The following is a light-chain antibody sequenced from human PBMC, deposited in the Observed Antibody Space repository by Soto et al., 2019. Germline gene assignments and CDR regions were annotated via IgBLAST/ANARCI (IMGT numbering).Light chain of an antibody. CDR1: QGVSSN. CDR3: QQYNNWPPIT. V-gene: IGKV3D-15*01. Sequence: EIVLTHSPGTLSLSPWEIATLSCRAGQGVSSNLAWYQQKPGQAPRLLIYGASSRATGIPARFSGSGSGTEFTLTISSLQSEDFAVYYCQQYNNWPPITFGQGTRLEIK. CDR2: GAS. J-gene: IGKJ5*01.